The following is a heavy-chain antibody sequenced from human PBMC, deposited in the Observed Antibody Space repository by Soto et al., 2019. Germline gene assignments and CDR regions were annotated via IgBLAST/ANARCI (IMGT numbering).Heavy chain of an antibody. V-gene: IGHV1-2*02. D-gene: IGHD2-15*01. CDR1: GYTFTGYY. CDR3: ARVRCSGGSGYKFYWFDP. Sequence: GASVKVSCKASGYTFTGYYMHWVRQAPGQGLEWMGWINLNSGGTNYAQKFQGRVTMTRYTSISTAYMELSRLRSDDTAVYYCARVRCSGGSGYKFYWFDPWGQGTLVTVSS. J-gene: IGHJ5*02. CDR2: INLNSGGT.